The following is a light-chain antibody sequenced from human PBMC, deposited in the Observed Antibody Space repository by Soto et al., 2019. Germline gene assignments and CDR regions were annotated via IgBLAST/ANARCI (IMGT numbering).Light chain of an antibody. V-gene: IGKV3-20*01. CDR3: QQYGSSQGWA. CDR2: GAS. J-gene: IGKJ1*01. CDR1: QSFRGL. Sequence: EVVLTQSPVTLSLSPGERATLSCRTSQSFRGLLAWFQQKPGQAPRLLIYGASTRATGIPDRFSGSGSGTDFTLTISRLEPEDFAVYYCQQYGSSQGWAFGQGTKVDIK.